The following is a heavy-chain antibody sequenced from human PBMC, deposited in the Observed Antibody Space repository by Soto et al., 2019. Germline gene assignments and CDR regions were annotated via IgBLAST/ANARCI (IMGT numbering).Heavy chain of an antibody. J-gene: IGHJ4*02. CDR1: GYTFTGYY. V-gene: IGHV1-2*04. CDR2: TNPNSGGT. CDR3: ARELRYCSGGSCYSGGFDY. Sequence: QVQLVQSGAEVKKPGASVKVSCKASGYTFTGYYMHWVRQAPGQGLESMGWTNPNSGGTNYAQKFQGWVTMTRDTSISTAYMELSRLRSDDTAVYYWARELRYCSGGSCYSGGFDYWGQGTLVTVSS. D-gene: IGHD2-15*01.